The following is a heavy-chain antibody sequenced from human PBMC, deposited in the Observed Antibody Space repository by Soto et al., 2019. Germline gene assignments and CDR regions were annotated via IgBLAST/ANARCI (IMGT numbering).Heavy chain of an antibody. Sequence: EVQLVESGGGLVQPGGSLRLSCAASGFTFSSYDMHWVRQATGKGLEWVSAIGTAGDTYYPGSVKGRFTISRENAKNSLYLQMNSLRAGDTAVYYCARGGSGWYYPDYWGQGTLVTVSS. J-gene: IGHJ4*02. CDR1: GFTFSSYD. CDR3: ARGGSGWYYPDY. V-gene: IGHV3-13*01. CDR2: IGTAGDT. D-gene: IGHD6-19*01.